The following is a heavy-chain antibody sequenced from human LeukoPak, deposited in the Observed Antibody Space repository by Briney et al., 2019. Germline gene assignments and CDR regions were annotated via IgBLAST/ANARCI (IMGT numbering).Heavy chain of an antibody. J-gene: IGHJ4*02. CDR2: INPNSGGT. CDR1: GYTFTGYY. D-gene: IGHD2-8*01. V-gene: IGHV1-2*02. Sequence: GASVKVSCKASGYTFTGYYMHWVRQAPGQGLEWMGWINPNSGGTNYAQKFQGRVTMTRDTSISTAYMELSRLRSDDTAVYYCARELGYCTNGVCYRRGYYFDYWGQGTLVTVSS. CDR3: ARELGYCTNGVCYRRGYYFDY.